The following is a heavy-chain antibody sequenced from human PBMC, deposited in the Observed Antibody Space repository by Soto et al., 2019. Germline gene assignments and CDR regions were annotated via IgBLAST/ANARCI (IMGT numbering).Heavy chain of an antibody. CDR3: ARGRYGDY. J-gene: IGHJ4*02. CDR1: GYIFTTYG. V-gene: IGHV1-18*01. D-gene: IGHD1-1*01. CDR2: IRAHNGNT. Sequence: QVNLVQSGAEVKKPGASVKVSGKGSGYIFTTYGSTWVRQAPGQGLEWMGWIRAHNGNTNYAQRLQGRVTVTRNTSTSTAYMELRNLGYDDTAVYYCARGRYGDYWGQGALVTVSS.